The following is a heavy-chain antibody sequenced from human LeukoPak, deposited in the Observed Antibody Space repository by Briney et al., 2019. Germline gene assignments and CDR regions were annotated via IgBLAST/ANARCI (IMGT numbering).Heavy chain of an antibody. Sequence: QPGRSLRLSCAASGFTFSSYGMHWVRQAPGKGLEWVAVISYDGSNKYYADSVKGRFTISRDNSKNTLYLQMNSLRAEDTAVYYCANLAVAGTGFDYRGQGTLVTVSS. V-gene: IGHV3-30*18. J-gene: IGHJ4*02. D-gene: IGHD6-19*01. CDR1: GFTFSSYG. CDR3: ANLAVAGTGFDY. CDR2: ISYDGSNK.